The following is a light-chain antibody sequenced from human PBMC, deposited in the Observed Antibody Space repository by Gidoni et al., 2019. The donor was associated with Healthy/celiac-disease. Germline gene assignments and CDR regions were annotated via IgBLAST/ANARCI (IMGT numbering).Light chain of an antibody. J-gene: IGLJ3*02. V-gene: IGLV2-14*01. CDR1: SSDVCSYNY. CDR2: DVS. Sequence: QSALTQPASVSGSPGQSITISCTGTSSDVCSYNYVSWYQQHPGNAPKLMIYDVSNRPSGVSNRFSGSKSGNTASLTISGLQAEDEADYYCSSYTSSSTLRVFGGGTKLTVL. CDR3: SSYTSSSTLRV.